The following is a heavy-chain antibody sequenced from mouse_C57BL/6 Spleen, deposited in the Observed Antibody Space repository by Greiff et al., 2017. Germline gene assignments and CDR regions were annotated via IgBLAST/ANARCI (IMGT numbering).Heavy chain of an antibody. V-gene: IGHV2-5*01. CDR1: GFSLTSYG. D-gene: IGHD2-1*01. J-gene: IGHJ3*01. Sequence: VMLVESGPGLVQPSQSLSITCTVSGFSLTSYGVHWVRQSPGKGLEWLGVIWRGGSTDYNAAFMSRLSITKDNSKSQVFFKMNSLQADDTAIYYCAKNSGGNYYFAYWGQGTLVTVSA. CDR2: IWRGGST. CDR3: AKNSGGNYYFAY.